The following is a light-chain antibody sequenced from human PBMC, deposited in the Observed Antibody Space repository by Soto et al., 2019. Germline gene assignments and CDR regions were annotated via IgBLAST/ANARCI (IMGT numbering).Light chain of an antibody. CDR3: QQYNSWPPIT. CDR1: QRVSRN. J-gene: IGKJ5*01. Sequence: EIVMTQSPATLSVSPGERATLSCRASQRVSRNLAWYQQKPGQAPRLLIYDASNRATGIPARFSGGGSGTEFTLTISSLQSEDFAVYYCQQYNSWPPITFGQGTRLEIK. V-gene: IGKV3-15*01. CDR2: DAS.